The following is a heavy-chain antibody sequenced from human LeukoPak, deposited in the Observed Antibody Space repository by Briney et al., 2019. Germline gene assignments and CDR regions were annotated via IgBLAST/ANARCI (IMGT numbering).Heavy chain of an antibody. CDR1: GGSFSGYY. Sequence: ETLSLTCAVYGGSFSGYYWSWIRQPPGKGLEWIGEINHSGSTNYNPSLKSRVTISVDTPKNQFSLKLSSVTAADTAVYYCARGLYYYDSSGNGGGPYNWFDPWGQGTLVTVSS. CDR2: INHSGST. J-gene: IGHJ5*02. D-gene: IGHD3-22*01. CDR3: ARGLYYYDSSGNGGGPYNWFDP. V-gene: IGHV4-34*01.